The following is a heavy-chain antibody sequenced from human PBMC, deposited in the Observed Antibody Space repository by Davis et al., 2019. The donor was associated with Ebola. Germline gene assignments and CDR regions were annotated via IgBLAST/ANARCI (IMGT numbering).Heavy chain of an antibody. CDR2: ISGSGDNT. D-gene: IGHD2/OR15-2a*01. CDR1: GFTFSSYG. Sequence: GESLKISCGTSGFTFSSYGMNWVRQAPGKGLEWVSYISGSGDNTYYADSVKGRFTISRDNAKNSLYLQMNSLRVEDTAVYYCARDNSNTHWPYYFDYWGQGTLVTVSS. CDR3: ARDNSNTHWPYYFDY. V-gene: IGHV3-21*01. J-gene: IGHJ4*02.